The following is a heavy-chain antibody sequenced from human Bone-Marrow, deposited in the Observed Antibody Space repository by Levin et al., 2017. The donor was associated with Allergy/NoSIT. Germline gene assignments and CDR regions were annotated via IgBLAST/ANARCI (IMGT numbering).Heavy chain of an antibody. CDR2: IYPGDSDT. CDR3: ARMRYSWNEGVDY. D-gene: IGHD1-1*01. CDR1: GYSFTSYW. J-gene: IGHJ4*02. Sequence: ASVKVSCKGSGYSFTSYWIGWVRQMPGKGLEWMGIIYPGDSDTRYSPSFQGQVTISADKSISTAYLQWSSLKASDTAMYYCARMRYSWNEGVDYWGQGTLVTVSS. V-gene: IGHV5-51*01.